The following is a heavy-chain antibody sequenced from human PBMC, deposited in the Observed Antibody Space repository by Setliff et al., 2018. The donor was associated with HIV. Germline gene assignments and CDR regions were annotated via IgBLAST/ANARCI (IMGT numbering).Heavy chain of an antibody. CDR3: ARPSSPDCGGDCYPDAFDI. J-gene: IGHJ3*02. V-gene: IGHV1-18*01. Sequence: GASVKVSCKASGYTFTNYGISWVRQAPGQGLEWMGWISTYNSNTKYVQKLQGRVTMTTDTSTSTAYMELRSLRSDDTAMYYCARPSSPDCGGDCYPDAFDIWGQGTMVTVSS. D-gene: IGHD2-21*01. CDR1: GYTFTNYG. CDR2: ISTYNSNT.